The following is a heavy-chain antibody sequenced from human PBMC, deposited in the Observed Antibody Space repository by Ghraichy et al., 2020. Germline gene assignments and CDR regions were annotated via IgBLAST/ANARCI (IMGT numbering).Heavy chain of an antibody. CDR3: ATSYDYGDFVRPRLFEY. V-gene: IGHV4-4*09. Sequence: SETLSLTCNVSGDSITNYYWNWIRQSPGKGLEWIGYIFSSGSTKYNPSLKSRVTISLDTSKSQFSLKLTSVTAADTAVYYCATSYDYGDFVRPRLFEYWGQGSLVTVSS. J-gene: IGHJ4*02. CDR1: GDSITNYY. D-gene: IGHD4-17*01. CDR2: IFSSGST.